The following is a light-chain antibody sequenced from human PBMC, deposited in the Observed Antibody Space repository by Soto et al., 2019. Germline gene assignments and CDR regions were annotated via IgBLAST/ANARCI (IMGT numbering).Light chain of an antibody. CDR2: DVS. Sequence: QSALTQPASVSGSPGQSITISCTGPSSDVGGYNYVSWYQQRPGKAPKLMIYDVSIRPSGVSNRFSGSKSGNTASLTISGLQAEDEADYYCSSYTSSRGYVFGTGTKVTVL. J-gene: IGLJ1*01. V-gene: IGLV2-14*01. CDR3: SSYTSSRGYV. CDR1: SSDVGGYNY.